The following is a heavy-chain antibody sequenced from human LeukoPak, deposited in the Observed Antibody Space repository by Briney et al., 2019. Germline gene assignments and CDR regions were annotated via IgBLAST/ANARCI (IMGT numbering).Heavy chain of an antibody. CDR1: GFAFSSYA. Sequence: PGGSLRLSCAASGFAFSSYAMSWVRQAPGKGLEWVSAISGSGGSTYYADSVKGRFTISRDNSKNTLYLQMNSLRAEDTAVYYCAKDSCSNTSSRGYFDYWGQGTLVTVSS. J-gene: IGHJ4*02. V-gene: IGHV3-23*01. D-gene: IGHD2-2*01. CDR2: ISGSGGST. CDR3: AKDSCSNTSSRGYFDY.